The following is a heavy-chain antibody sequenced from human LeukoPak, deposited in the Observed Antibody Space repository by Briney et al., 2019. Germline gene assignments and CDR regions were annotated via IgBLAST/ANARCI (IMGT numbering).Heavy chain of an antibody. CDR2: IGGSGDNT. CDR3: AKDRHIVVVVGPRGDY. J-gene: IGHJ4*02. V-gene: IGHV3-23*01. D-gene: IGHD2-15*01. Sequence: GGSLRLSCAASGFTFSSYAMSWVRQAPGKGLEWVSAIGGSGDNTYYADSVKGRFTISRDNSKNTLYLQMNSLRAEDTAVYYCAKDRHIVVVVGPRGDYWGQGTLVTVSS. CDR1: GFTFSSYA.